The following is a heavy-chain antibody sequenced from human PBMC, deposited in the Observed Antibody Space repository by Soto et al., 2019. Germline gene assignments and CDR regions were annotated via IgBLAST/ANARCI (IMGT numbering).Heavy chain of an antibody. CDR1: GGSISSGGYY. CDR3: ARDRRTDYGVYRDYYYYGMDV. D-gene: IGHD4-17*01. Sequence: QVQLQESGPGLVKPSQTLSLTCTVSGGSISSGGYYWSWIRQHPGKGLEWIGYIYYSGSTYYNPSLKSRVTISVDTSKNQFSLKLSSVTAADTAVYYCARDRRTDYGVYRDYYYYGMDVWGQGTTVTVSS. J-gene: IGHJ6*02. V-gene: IGHV4-31*03. CDR2: IYYSGST.